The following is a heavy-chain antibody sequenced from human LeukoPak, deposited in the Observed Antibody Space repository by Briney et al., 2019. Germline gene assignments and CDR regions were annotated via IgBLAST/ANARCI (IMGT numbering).Heavy chain of an antibody. V-gene: IGHV4-39*07. D-gene: IGHD5-18*01. CDR1: GGSISSYSYY. J-gene: IGHJ4*02. Sequence: SETLSLTCMVSGGSISSYSYYWGWIRQPPGKGLEWIGSIDHSGSTYYNPSLKSRVTISVDASKNQFFLKVASVTAADTAVYYCARDLADTAMITAYWGQGTLVTVSS. CDR3: ARDLADTAMITAY. CDR2: IDHSGST.